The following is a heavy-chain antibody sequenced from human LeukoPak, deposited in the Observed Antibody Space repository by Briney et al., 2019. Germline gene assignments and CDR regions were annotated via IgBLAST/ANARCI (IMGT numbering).Heavy chain of an antibody. V-gene: IGHV3-48*03. CDR2: ISSSGRTI. J-gene: IGHJ2*01. D-gene: IGHD1-26*01. CDR1: GFTFSSYE. CDR3: AREAVGATGYFDL. Sequence: GGSLTLSCAASGFTFSSYEMNWVRQAPGKGLEWVSYISSSGRTIYYADSVKGRFTISRDNAKKSLYLRMNSLRAEDTAVYYCAREAVGATGYFDLWGRGSLVTVSS.